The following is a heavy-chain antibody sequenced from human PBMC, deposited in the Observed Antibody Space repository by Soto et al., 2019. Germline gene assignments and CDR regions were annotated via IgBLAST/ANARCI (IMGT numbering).Heavy chain of an antibody. CDR2: IYYGGST. CDR3: ARLHGYCISSSCHGHYAMDV. CDR1: GGSISPYY. V-gene: IGHV4-59*08. Sequence: SETLSLTCTVSGGSISPYYWSWIRQPPGKGLEWVGYIYYGGSTSYNPSLKSRITISLETSKSQISLRLSSVTAADTAVYYCARLHGYCISSSCHGHYAMDVWGQGTTVTVSS. J-gene: IGHJ6*02. D-gene: IGHD2-2*01.